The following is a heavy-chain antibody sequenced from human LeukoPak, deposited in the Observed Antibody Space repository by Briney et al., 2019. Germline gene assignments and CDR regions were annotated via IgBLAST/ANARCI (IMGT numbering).Heavy chain of an antibody. V-gene: IGHV3-7*04. J-gene: IGHJ4*02. CDR3: ARWAESSGYYYIDY. D-gene: IGHD3-22*01. Sequence: GGSLRLSCAASGSTFNYHWMTWVRQGPGKGLEWVANIKQDGSEKYYVDSVKGRFTISRDNAKNSLYLQMNSLRAEDTAVYYCARWAESSGYYYIDYWGQGTLVTVSS. CDR2: IKQDGSEK. CDR1: GSTFNYHW.